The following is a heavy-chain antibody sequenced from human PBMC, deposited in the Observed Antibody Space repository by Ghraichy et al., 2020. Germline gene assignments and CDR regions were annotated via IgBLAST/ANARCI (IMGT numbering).Heavy chain of an antibody. Sequence: GGSLRLSCEASGFTFSPYWMTWVRQAPGKGLEWVANIKQDGSEKYYVDSVEGRFTISRDNAKNSLYLQMNSLRAEDTAVYYCARRGAGGSYFDHWGQGTLVTVSS. D-gene: IGHD1-26*01. CDR2: IKQDGSEK. J-gene: IGHJ4*02. CDR3: ARRGAGGSYFDH. CDR1: GFTFSPYW. V-gene: IGHV3-7*03.